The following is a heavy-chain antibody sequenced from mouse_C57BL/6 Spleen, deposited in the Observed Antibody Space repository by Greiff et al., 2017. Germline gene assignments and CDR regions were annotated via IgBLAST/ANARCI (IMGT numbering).Heavy chain of an antibody. D-gene: IGHD1-1*01. CDR2: IDPSDSYT. CDR1: GYTFTSYW. J-gene: IGHJ1*03. V-gene: IGHV1-59*01. CDR3: ASPHYCGSSVVGYFEV. Sequence: QVQLQQPGAELVRPGTSVKLSCKASGYTFTSYWMHWVKQRPGQGLEWIGVIDPSDSYTNYNQKFKGQATLTVDTSSSTAYMQLSSLASEDAAVYCCASPHYCGSSVVGYFEVWGTGTTVTVSS.